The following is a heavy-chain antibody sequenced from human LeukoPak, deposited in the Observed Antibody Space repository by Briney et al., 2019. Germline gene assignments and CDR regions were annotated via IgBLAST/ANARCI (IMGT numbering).Heavy chain of an antibody. CDR1: ELTFSGYW. J-gene: IGHJ4*02. CDR2: IRQDGGQT. CDR3: ARDGHSSGSFDY. V-gene: IGHV3-7*01. D-gene: IGHD3-10*01. Sequence: PGGSLRLPCAASELTFSGYWMTWVRQAPGKGLQWVGNIRQDGGQTHYSDSVKGRFTISRDNAKRSLYLQMNSLRPEDTAVYYCARDGHSSGSFDYWGQGTLVTVSS.